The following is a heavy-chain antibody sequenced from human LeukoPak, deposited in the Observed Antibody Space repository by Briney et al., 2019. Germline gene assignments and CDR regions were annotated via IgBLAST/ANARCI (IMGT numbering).Heavy chain of an antibody. J-gene: IGHJ4*02. CDR2: IRTSSSAI. V-gene: IGHV3-23*01. Sequence: GGSLRLSCAGSGFTFGSYAINWVRQAPGKGLEWVSAIRTSSSAIYYADSVKGRFATSRDDSRSTVFLQMNSLRAEDTAVYYCSGSLHYWGQGTLVTVSS. D-gene: IGHD6-25*01. CDR3: SGSLHY. CDR1: GFTFGSYA.